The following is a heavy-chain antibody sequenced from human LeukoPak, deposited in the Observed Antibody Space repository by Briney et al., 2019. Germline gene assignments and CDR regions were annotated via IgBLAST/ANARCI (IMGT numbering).Heavy chain of an antibody. J-gene: IGHJ4*02. D-gene: IGHD6-13*01. V-gene: IGHV1-18*01. Sequence: ASVKVSCKASGYTFTSYSISWVRQPPGQGLEWMGWIIAYNGNTNYAQKRQGRVTMTTDTSTSTAYMELRSLRSDDTAVYYCARVFSRIAAAEGYWGQGTLVTVSS. CDR2: IIAYNGNT. CDR1: GYTFTSYS. CDR3: ARVFSRIAAAEGY.